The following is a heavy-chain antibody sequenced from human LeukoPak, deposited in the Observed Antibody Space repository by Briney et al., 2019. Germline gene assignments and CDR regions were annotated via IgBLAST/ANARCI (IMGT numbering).Heavy chain of an antibody. V-gene: IGHV4-34*01. D-gene: IGHD6-13*01. CDR1: GGSISSYY. CDR2: INHSGST. Sequence: SETLSLTCTVSGGSISSYYWSWIRQPPGKGLEWIGEINHSGSTNYNPSLKSRVTISVDTSKNQFSLKLSSVTAADTAVYYCARGLGGIAAAGSYGMDVWGQGTTVTVSS. CDR3: ARGLGGIAAAGSYGMDV. J-gene: IGHJ6*02.